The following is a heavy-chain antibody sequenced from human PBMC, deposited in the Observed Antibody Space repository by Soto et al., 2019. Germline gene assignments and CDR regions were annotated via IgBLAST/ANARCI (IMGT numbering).Heavy chain of an antibody. D-gene: IGHD1-7*01. CDR1: GFTFSSYV. V-gene: IGHV3-23*01. J-gene: IGHJ4*02. Sequence: EVQLLESGGGLVQPGGSLKLSCAASGFTFSSYVMSWVRQAPGKGLEWVSAISGSGGSTYYADSVKGRFTISRDNSKNTLYVQMNRLRAEDTAVYYCARTCGDFDYWGQGTLVTVSS. CDR3: ARTCGDFDY. CDR2: ISGSGGST.